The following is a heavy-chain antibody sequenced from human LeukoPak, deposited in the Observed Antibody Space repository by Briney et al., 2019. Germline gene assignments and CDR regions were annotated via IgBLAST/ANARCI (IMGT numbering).Heavy chain of an antibody. CDR2: MDNTGST. CDR1: SGSISSGGDY. J-gene: IGHJ4*02. CDR3: ARVVASGRRGLFDY. Sequence: PSQTLSLTCSVSSGSISSGGDYWSWIRQNPGRDLEWIGQMDNTGSTDYNPSLGSRVTISGDTSKNQFSLKLTSVSAADTAVYYCARVVASGRRGLFDYWGQGTQVTVSS. V-gene: IGHV4-31*03. D-gene: IGHD3-10*01.